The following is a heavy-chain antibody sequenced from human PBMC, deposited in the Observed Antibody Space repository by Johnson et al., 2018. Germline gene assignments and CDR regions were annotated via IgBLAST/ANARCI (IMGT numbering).Heavy chain of an antibody. CDR1: GYTFTSYD. V-gene: IGHV1-8*01. D-gene: IGHD1-14*01. CDR3: AHPEPNHDAFDI. Sequence: QVQLVQSGAEVKKPGASVKVSCKASGYTFTSYDINWVRQATGQGLEWMGWMNPNSGNTGYAQKFQGRVTMTRNTSISTAYMELSSLGSEDTSVYYCAHPEPNHDAFDIWGQGTMVTVSS. CDR2: MNPNSGNT. J-gene: IGHJ3*02.